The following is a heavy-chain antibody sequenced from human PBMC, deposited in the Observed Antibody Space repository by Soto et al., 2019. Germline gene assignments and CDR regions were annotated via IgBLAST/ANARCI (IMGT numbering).Heavy chain of an antibody. CDR3: ARRRPGYADYIFHY. Sequence: PGESLKISCKGSGYSFTCFWISWVRQMPGKGLEWLGRIDPSDSRTNYNPSFQGHVTISADRSTSTAFLQWSSLEASDTAMYYCARRRPGYADYIFHYWGQGTLVTVSS. CDR2: IDPSDSRT. CDR1: GYSFTCFW. J-gene: IGHJ4*02. V-gene: IGHV5-10-1*01. D-gene: IGHD4-17*01.